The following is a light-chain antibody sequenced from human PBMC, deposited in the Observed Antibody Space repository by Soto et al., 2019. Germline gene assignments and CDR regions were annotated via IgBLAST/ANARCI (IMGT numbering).Light chain of an antibody. CDR2: DAS. J-gene: IGKJ1*01. Sequence: IQLTQPDTSLSASIGDTVTITCRASQSISSWLAWYQQKPGKAPKLLIYDASSLESGVPSRFSGSGSATEFTLTISSLQPDDFATYYCQQYNIYSPTFGQGTKVDIK. V-gene: IGKV1-5*01. CDR3: QQYNIYSPT. CDR1: QSISSW.